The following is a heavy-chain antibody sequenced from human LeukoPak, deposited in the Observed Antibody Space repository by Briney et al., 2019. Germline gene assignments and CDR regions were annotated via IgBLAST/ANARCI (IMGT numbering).Heavy chain of an antibody. J-gene: IGHJ4*02. D-gene: IGHD3/OR15-3a*01. V-gene: IGHV4-39*01. CDR1: GGSISSSSYY. Sequence: PSETLSLTCTVSGGSISSSSYYWGWIRQPPGKGLEWIGSIYYSGSTYYNPSLKSRVTISVDTSKNQFSLKLSSVTAADTAVYYCARHRRQGILALYYFDYWGQGTLVTVSS. CDR3: ARHRRQGILALYYFDY. CDR2: IYYSGST.